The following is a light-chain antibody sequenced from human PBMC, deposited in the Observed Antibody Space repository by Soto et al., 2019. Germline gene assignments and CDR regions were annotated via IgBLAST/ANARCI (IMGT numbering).Light chain of an antibody. J-gene: IGKJ1*01. CDR2: DAS. CDR3: QQYNNWRT. V-gene: IGKV3-15*01. Sequence: EILMTQSPATLSVSPGDRATLSCRASQSVSSNLAWYQQKPGQAPRLLIYDASTRATGTPARISGSGSGTDFTLTISSLQSEDFAVYYCQQYNNWRTFGQGTKWIS. CDR1: QSVSSN.